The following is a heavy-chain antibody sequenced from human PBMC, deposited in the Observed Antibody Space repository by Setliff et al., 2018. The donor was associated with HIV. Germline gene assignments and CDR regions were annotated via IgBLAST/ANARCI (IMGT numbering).Heavy chain of an antibody. Sequence: GGSLRLSCAASGFTFSSHWMSWIRQAQGKGLEWVASIKQGGSEKYFVDSVKGRFTISRANARTSLFLEMRSLRDEDTAVYLCANLWELGAWGQGTLVTVSS. CDR2: IKQGGSEK. CDR1: GFTFSSHW. D-gene: IGHD3-16*01. V-gene: IGHV3-7*03. J-gene: IGHJ5*02. CDR3: ANLWELGA.